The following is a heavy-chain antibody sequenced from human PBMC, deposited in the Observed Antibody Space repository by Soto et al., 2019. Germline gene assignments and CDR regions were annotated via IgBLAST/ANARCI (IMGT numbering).Heavy chain of an antibody. J-gene: IGHJ6*02. D-gene: IGHD6-6*01. CDR3: ASAEYSSSPGDYYYYYGMDV. CDR1: GGSINNYY. Sequence: SETLSLTCTVSGGSINNYYWNWIRQPPGKGLEWIGYVSYSGRTNYNPSLKSRVNMLVDKSKNQFSLNLTSVTAADTAMYYCASAEYSSSPGDYYYYYGMDVWGQGTTVTVSS. CDR2: VSYSGRT. V-gene: IGHV4-59*13.